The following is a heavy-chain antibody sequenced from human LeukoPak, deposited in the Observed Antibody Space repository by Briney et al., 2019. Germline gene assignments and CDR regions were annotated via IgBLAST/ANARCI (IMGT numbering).Heavy chain of an antibody. Sequence: GGSLRLSCAASGFTFSSYSMKWVRQAPGKGLEWVSSISSSSSYIYYADSVKGRFTISRDNAKNSLYLQMNSLRAEDTAVYYCAREPKYCSGGSCQDYWGQGTLVTVSS. D-gene: IGHD2-15*01. V-gene: IGHV3-21*01. J-gene: IGHJ4*02. CDR3: AREPKYCSGGSCQDY. CDR2: ISSSSSYI. CDR1: GFTFSSYS.